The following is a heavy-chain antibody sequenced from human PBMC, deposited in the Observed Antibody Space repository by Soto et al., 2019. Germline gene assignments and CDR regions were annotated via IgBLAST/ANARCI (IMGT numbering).Heavy chain of an antibody. CDR3: AKDFYSSSLSYYYYGMDV. D-gene: IGHD6-6*01. Sequence: PGGSLRLSCAASGFTFSSYGMHWVRQDPGKGLEWVAVISYDGSNKYYADSVKGRFTISRDNSKNTLYLQMNSLRAEDTAVYYCAKDFYSSSLSYYYYGMDVWGQGTTVTVSS. CDR2: ISYDGSNK. CDR1: GFTFSSYG. V-gene: IGHV3-30*18. J-gene: IGHJ6*02.